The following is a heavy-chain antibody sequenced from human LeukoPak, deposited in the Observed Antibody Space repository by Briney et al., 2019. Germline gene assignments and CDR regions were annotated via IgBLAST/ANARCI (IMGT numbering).Heavy chain of an antibody. J-gene: IGHJ6*03. Sequence: ASVTVSCKASGYTFTSYGISWVRQAPGQGLEWMGWISAYNGNTNYAQKLQGRVTMTTDTSMSTAYMELRSLRSDDTAVYYCARQVGGQQLGYYYYYYMDVWGKGTTVTVSS. CDR1: GYTFTSYG. CDR3: ARQVGGQQLGYYYYYYMDV. CDR2: ISAYNGNT. V-gene: IGHV1-18*01. D-gene: IGHD6-13*01.